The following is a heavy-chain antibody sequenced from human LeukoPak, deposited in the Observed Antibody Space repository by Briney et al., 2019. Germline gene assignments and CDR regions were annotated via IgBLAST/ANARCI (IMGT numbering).Heavy chain of an antibody. CDR2: ISSSSSDI. D-gene: IGHD5-18*01. J-gene: IGHJ4*02. Sequence: GGSLRLSCAASGFTFSSYGMSWVRQAPGKGLEWVSSISSSSSDIYYADPVKGRFTISRDNAKSSLYLQMNSLRAEDTAVYYCARGGGYSYGSFDYWGQGTLVTVSS. V-gene: IGHV3-21*01. CDR1: GFTFSSYG. CDR3: ARGGGYSYGSFDY.